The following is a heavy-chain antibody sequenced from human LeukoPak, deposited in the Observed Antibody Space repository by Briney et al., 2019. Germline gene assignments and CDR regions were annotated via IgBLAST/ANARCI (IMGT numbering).Heavy chain of an antibody. D-gene: IGHD2-15*01. J-gene: IGHJ5*02. CDR2: INPNSGGT. CDR1: GYTFTGYY. Sequence: GASVKVSCKASGYTFTGYYMHWVRQAPGQGLEWMGWINPNSGGTNYAQKFQGRVTMTRDTSISTAYMELSRLRSDDTAVYYCARSSQLGGVVVVAASFDPWGQGTLVTVSS. CDR3: ARSSQLGGVVVVAASFDP. V-gene: IGHV1-2*02.